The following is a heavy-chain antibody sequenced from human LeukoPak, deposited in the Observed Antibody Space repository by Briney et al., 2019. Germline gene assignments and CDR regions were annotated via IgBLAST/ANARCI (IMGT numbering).Heavy chain of an antibody. CDR3: ARRGSGTPRPNYDH. J-gene: IGHJ5*02. CDR2: INPNSGGT. Sequence: ASVRVSCKASGYTFSGYYMHWVRQAPGQGLEWMGLINPNSGGTKYAQKFQGRVTMTWDTSISTAYMELSSLRSDDTAVYYCARRGSGTPRPNYDHCVQGNLVNVSS. V-gene: IGHV1-2*02. CDR1: GYTFSGYY. D-gene: IGHD1-26*01.